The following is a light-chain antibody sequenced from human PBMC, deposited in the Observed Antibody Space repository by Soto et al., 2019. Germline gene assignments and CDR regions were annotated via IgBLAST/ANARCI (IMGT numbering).Light chain of an antibody. J-gene: IGKJ5*01. V-gene: IGKV1-33*01. Sequence: DIQMTQSPSSLSASVGDRVTITCQASQDISNYLNWYQQKPGKAPKLLIFDAFSLETGVASRFSGSGSGTDFTLTISSLQPEDFATYYCLQDYNYPITLGQGTRLEIK. CDR1: QDISNY. CDR3: LQDYNYPIT. CDR2: DAF.